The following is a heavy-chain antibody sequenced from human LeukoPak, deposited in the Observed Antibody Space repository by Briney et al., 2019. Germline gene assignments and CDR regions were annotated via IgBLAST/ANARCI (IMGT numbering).Heavy chain of an antibody. D-gene: IGHD6-19*01. J-gene: IGHJ6*03. V-gene: IGHV4-59*11. CDR3: ARRGGIAVAGANYYYYYMDV. Sequence: SETLSLTCTVSGGSISSHYWSWIRQPPGKGLGWIGYIYYSGSTNYNPSLKSRVTISVDTSKNQFSLKLSSVTAADTAVYYCARRGGIAVAGANYYYYYMDVWGKGTTVTVSS. CDR2: IYYSGST. CDR1: GGSISSHY.